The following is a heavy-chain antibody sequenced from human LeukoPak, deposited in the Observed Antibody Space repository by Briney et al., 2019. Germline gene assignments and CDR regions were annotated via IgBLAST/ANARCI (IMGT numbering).Heavy chain of an antibody. V-gene: IGHV3-74*01. CDR1: GFTFSSYW. CDR2: INSDGSST. J-gene: IGHJ4*02. D-gene: IGHD3-10*01. CDR3: AKVPYGSGSYSTLDY. Sequence: GGSLRLSCAASGFTFSSYWMYWVRQAPGRGLVWVSRINSDGSSTTYADSVKGRFTISRDNAINTLYLQMFSLTAEDTAVYYCAKVPYGSGSYSTLDYWGQGTLVTVSS.